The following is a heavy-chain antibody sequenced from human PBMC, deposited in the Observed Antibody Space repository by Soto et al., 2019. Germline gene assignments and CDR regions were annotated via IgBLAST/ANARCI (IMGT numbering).Heavy chain of an antibody. CDR1: GFTFSDFY. V-gene: IGHV3-11*06. J-gene: IGHJ4*02. CDR2: ISSSGSHT. CDR3: ARVGSTSAAGVLDY. D-gene: IGHD6-13*01. Sequence: LRLSCAASGFTFSDFYMSWIRQAPGKGLEWVSYISSSGSHTPYADSVKGRFTISRANAKSSVYLQMNSLRAEDTAVYYCARVGSTSAAGVLDYWGQGTLVNVSS.